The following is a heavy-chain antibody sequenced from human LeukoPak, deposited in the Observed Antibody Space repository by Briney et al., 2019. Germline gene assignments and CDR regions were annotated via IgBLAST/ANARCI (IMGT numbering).Heavy chain of an antibody. CDR3: ARSGSYLGYYYYYYMDV. V-gene: IGHV1-18*01. J-gene: IGHJ6*03. Sequence: ASVKVSCKASGYTFTSYGISWVRQAPGQGLEWMGWISAYNGNTNYAQKLQGRVTMTTDTSTSTAYMELRSLRSDDTAVYYCARSGSYLGYYYYYYMDVWGKGTTVTVSS. CDR1: GYTFTSYG. CDR2: ISAYNGNT. D-gene: IGHD1-26*01.